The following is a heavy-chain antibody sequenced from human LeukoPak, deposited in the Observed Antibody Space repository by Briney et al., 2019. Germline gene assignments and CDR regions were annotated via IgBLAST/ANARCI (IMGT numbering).Heavy chain of an antibody. CDR1: GGSISSYY. Sequence: SETLSLTCTVSGGSISSYYWSRIRQPPGKGLEWIGYIYYSGSTNYNPSLKSRVTISVDTSKNQFSLKLSSVTAADTAVYYCASTHPGYSSGWYAVGYWGQGTLVTVSS. J-gene: IGHJ4*02. V-gene: IGHV4-59*01. CDR2: IYYSGST. CDR3: ASTHPGYSSGWYAVGY. D-gene: IGHD6-19*01.